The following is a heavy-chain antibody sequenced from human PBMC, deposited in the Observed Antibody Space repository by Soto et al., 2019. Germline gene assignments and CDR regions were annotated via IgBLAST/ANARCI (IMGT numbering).Heavy chain of an antibody. V-gene: IGHV4-61*01. CDR1: DGSVSSGSYY. Sequence: SETHSLTYTVSDGSVSSGSYYWSWIRQPPGKGLEWIGYIYYSGSTNYNPSLKSRVTISVDTSKNQFSLKLSSVTAADTAVYYCASGTIPTNFDYWGQGTLVTGFS. CDR3: ASGTIPTNFDY. J-gene: IGHJ4*02. CDR2: IYYSGST. D-gene: IGHD1-1*01.